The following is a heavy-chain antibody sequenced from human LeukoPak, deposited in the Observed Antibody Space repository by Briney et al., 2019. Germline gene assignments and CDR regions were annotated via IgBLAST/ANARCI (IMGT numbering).Heavy chain of an antibody. J-gene: IGHJ4*02. D-gene: IGHD3-10*01. CDR2: IYYSGST. CDR1: GGSISSSSYY. CDR3: AGRDYYGSGSYYRNDY. V-gene: IGHV4-39*01. Sequence: SETLPLTCTVSGGSISSSSYYWGWIRQPPGKGLEWIGSIYYSGSTYYNPSLKSRVTISVDTSKNQFSLKLSSVTAADTAVYYCAGRDYYGSGSYYRNDYWGQGTLVTVSS.